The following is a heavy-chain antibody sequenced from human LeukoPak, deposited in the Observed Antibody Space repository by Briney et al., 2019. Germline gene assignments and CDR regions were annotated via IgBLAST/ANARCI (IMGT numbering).Heavy chain of an antibody. CDR1: GYTFTGYY. CDR2: INPNSGGT. CDR3: ARAGTVEMTPLDY. D-gene: IGHD5-24*01. J-gene: IGHJ4*02. V-gene: IGHV1-2*04. Sequence: ASVKVSCKASGYTFTGYYMHWVRQSPGQGLEWMGWINPNSGGTNYAQKFQGWVTMTRDTSISTAYMELSRLRSDDTAVYYCARAGTVEMTPLDYWGQGTLVTVSS.